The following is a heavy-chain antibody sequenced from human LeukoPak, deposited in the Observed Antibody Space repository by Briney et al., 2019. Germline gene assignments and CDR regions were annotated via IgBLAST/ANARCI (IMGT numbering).Heavy chain of an antibody. CDR2: ISGSGGTT. D-gene: IGHD2-15*01. CDR3: AKDRGGYCSGGSCQGAFHY. CDR1: GFIFSTYD. V-gene: IGHV3-23*01. Sequence: GGSLRLSCAASGFIFSTYDVSWVRQAPGKGLEWVSGISGSGGTTYDADSVKGRSTISRDDSKNTLYLQMNSLRAEDTAVYYCAKDRGGYCSGGSCQGAFHYWGQGTLVTVSS. J-gene: IGHJ4*02.